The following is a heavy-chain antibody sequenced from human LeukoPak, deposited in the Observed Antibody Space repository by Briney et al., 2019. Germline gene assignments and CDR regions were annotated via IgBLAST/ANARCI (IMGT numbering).Heavy chain of an antibody. Sequence: GGSLRLSCAASGFTFSIYAMSWVRQAPGKGLQWVSSITSRGESTWYVDSVKGRFTITRDNSENTLYMQMHSLRAEDTAVYYCARDRPNYYGSDGHYYRRDGDYWGRGTLVSVSS. CDR1: GFTFSIYA. V-gene: IGHV3-23*01. CDR2: ITSRGEST. D-gene: IGHD3-22*01. J-gene: IGHJ4*02. CDR3: ARDRPNYYGSDGHYYRRDGDY.